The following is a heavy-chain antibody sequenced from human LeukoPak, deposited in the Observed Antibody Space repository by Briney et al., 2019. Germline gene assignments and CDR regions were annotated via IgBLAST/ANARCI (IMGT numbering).Heavy chain of an antibody. CDR1: GYTFTYYT. D-gene: IGHD5-12*01. Sequence: ASVKVSCKASGYTFTYYTLHWVRQAPGQRLEWMGWIDADKTRYSQNFQGRVTFTRDTSANTAYMELTSLRSEDAAVYYCARDGYDADGYLDYWGQGALVPVSS. CDR3: ARDGYDADGYLDY. J-gene: IGHJ4*02. V-gene: IGHV1-3*01. CDR2: IDADKT.